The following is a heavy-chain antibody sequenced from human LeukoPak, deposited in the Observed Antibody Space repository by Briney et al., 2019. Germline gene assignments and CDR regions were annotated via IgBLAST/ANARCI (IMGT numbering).Heavy chain of an antibody. Sequence: ASVKVSCKAFGVTFSSYAIIWVRQGSGQGLEWMGGIMAIFVTANYAQKFQGRLTITTDESTSTAYIQLSSLRSEDTAVYYCARESRGYSGYDTFDYWGQGTLVTVSS. J-gene: IGHJ4*02. D-gene: IGHD5-12*01. V-gene: IGHV1-69*05. CDR2: IMAIFVTA. CDR1: GVTFSSYA. CDR3: ARESRGYSGYDTFDY.